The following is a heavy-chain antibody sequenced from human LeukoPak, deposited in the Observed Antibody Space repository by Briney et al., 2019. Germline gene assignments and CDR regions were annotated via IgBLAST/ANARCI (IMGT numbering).Heavy chain of an antibody. V-gene: IGHV3-72*01. Sequence: GGSLRLSCVASGFTFSDHYMDWVRQAPGKGVEGVVRTRNKANRYSTEYAASVKGRFTISRDDSQNSLYLQMNSLKTHDTAVYYCARGGSYYPFDIWGQGPMVTVSS. J-gene: IGHJ3*02. CDR2: TRNKANRYST. CDR3: ARGGSYYPFDI. CDR1: GFTFSDHY. D-gene: IGHD1-26*01.